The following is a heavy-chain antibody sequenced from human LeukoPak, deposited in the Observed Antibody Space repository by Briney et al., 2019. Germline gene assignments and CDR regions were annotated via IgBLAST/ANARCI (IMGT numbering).Heavy chain of an antibody. CDR3: ARVGPRGNYFDY. J-gene: IGHJ4*02. D-gene: IGHD3/OR15-3a*01. CDR1: GFTFSSYS. V-gene: IGHV3-21*01. CDR2: ISSSSSYI. Sequence: PGGSLRLSCAASGFTFSSYSMNWVRQAPGKGLEWVSSISSSSSYIYYADSVKGRFTISRDNAKNSLYLQMNSLRAEDTAVYYCARVGPRGNYFDYWGQGTLVTVSS.